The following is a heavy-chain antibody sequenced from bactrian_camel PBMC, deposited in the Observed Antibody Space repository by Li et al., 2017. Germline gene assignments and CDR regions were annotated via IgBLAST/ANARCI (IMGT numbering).Heavy chain of an antibody. CDR2: IDTDGTA. V-gene: IGHV3S10*01. Sequence: DVQLVESGGGSVQAGGSLRLSCAASDHTSSSYCMTWFRQAPGKEREGVACIDTDGTAFYADSVNGRISISRDNAKNTVYLQMNSLRSEDTALYNCAAAYGGSYYGRFGHWGQGTQVTVS. D-gene: IGHD1*01. J-gene: IGHJ4*01. CDR1: DHTSSSYC. CDR3: AAAYGGSYYGRFGH.